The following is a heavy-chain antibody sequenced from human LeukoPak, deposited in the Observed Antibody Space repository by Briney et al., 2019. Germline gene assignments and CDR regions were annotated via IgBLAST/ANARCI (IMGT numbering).Heavy chain of an antibody. CDR1: GFTFSSYG. CDR2: ISYDGSNK. D-gene: IGHD3-10*01. CDR3: AKDRSGGSSGAFDI. J-gene: IGHJ3*02. Sequence: GGSLRLSCAASGFTFSSYGMHWVRQAPGKGLEWVAVISYDGSNKYYADSVKGRFTISRDNSKNTLYLQMNSLRAEDTAVYYCAKDRSGGSSGAFDIWGQGTMVTVSS. V-gene: IGHV3-30*18.